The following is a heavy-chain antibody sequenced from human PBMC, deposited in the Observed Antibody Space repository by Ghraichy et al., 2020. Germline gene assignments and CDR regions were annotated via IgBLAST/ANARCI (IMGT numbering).Heavy chain of an antibody. D-gene: IGHD6-13*01. CDR2: IKQDGSEK. Sequence: GESLNISCTASGFSFSSYWMSWVRQAPGKGLEWVANIKQDGSEKYYVDSVKGRFTISRDNAKNSLYLQMNSLRAEDTAVYYCARDGRRGYSSRCDSWGQGTLVTVSS. CDR3: ARDGRRGYSSRCDS. J-gene: IGHJ4*02. CDR1: GFSFSSYW. V-gene: IGHV3-7*03.